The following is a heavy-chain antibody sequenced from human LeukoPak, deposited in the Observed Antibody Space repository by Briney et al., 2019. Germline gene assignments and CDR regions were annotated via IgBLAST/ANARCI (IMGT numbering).Heavy chain of an antibody. D-gene: IGHD1-26*01. CDR3: ARPEVGANYDAFDI. J-gene: IGHJ3*02. Sequence: ASVKVSCKASGYTFTSYGISWVRQAPGQGLEWMGWISAYNGNINYAQKLQGRVTMTTDTSTSTAYMELRSLRSDDPAVYYCARPEVGANYDAFDIWGQGTMVTVSS. V-gene: IGHV1-18*01. CDR2: ISAYNGNI. CDR1: GYTFTSYG.